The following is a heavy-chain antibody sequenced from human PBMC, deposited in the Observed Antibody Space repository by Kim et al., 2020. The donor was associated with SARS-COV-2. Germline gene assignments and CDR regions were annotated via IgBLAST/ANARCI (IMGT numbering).Heavy chain of an antibody. CDR1: GFTFSDYY. D-gene: IGHD3-22*01. CDR3: ARENYYSLDY. J-gene: IGHJ4*02. CDR2: IKHDGSAK. V-gene: IGHV3-7*01. Sequence: GGSLILSCAASGFTFSDYYMSWVRQAPEKGLEWVANIKHDGSAKNYVDSVKGRFTISRDNAKNSLYLQMNSLRAEDTAVYYCARENYYSLDYWGQGTLVSVSS.